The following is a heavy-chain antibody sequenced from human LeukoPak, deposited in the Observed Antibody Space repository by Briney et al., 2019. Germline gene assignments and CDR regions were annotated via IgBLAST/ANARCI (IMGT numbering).Heavy chain of an antibody. Sequence: GGSLRLSCAASGFTFSSYGMHWVRQAPGKGLEGVAVISYDGSNKYYADSVKGRFTISRDNSKNTLYLQMNSLRAEDTAVYYCAKDSDPYYYGSGSDYWGQGTLVTVSS. CDR1: GFTFSSYG. D-gene: IGHD3-10*01. V-gene: IGHV3-30*18. CDR3: AKDSDPYYYGSGSDY. CDR2: ISYDGSNK. J-gene: IGHJ4*02.